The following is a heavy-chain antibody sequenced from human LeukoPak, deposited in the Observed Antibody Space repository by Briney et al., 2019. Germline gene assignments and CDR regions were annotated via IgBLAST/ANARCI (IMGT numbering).Heavy chain of an antibody. CDR2: ISSSSSTI. J-gene: IGHJ6*02. CDR1: GFTFSSYS. V-gene: IGHV3-48*04. Sequence: GGSLRLSCAASGFTFSSYSMNWVRQAPGKGLEWVSYISSSSSTIYYADSVKGRFTISRDNAKNSLYLQMNSLRAEDTAVYYCARGAGGGSYYYYYYGMDVWGQGTTVTVSS. CDR3: ARGAGGGSYYYYYYGMDV. D-gene: IGHD1-26*01.